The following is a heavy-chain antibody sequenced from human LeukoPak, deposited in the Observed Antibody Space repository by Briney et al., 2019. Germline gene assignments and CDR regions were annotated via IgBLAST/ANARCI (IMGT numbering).Heavy chain of an antibody. J-gene: IGHJ4*02. CDR2: ISWNSGSI. CDR1: GFTFDDYA. D-gene: IGHD2-15*01. CDR3: GGGDTGCCSFGSCYPY. V-gene: IGHV3-9*01. Sequence: GRSLRLSCAASGFTFDDYAMHWVRQAPGKGLEWVSGISWNSGSIGYADSVKGRFTISRDNAKNSLYLQMNSLRAEDTAVYYCGGGDTGCCSFGSCYPYWCEETLVIVAS.